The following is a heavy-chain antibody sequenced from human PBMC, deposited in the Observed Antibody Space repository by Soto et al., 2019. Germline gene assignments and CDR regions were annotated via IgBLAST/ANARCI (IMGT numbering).Heavy chain of an antibody. Sequence: SETLSLTCTVSGGSISSGGYYWSWIRQHPGKGLEWIGHIYYSGSTYYNPSLKSRVTISVDTSKNQFSLKLSSVTAADTAVYYCARGGNYYDSSGYYYVPTLFDYWGQGTLVTVSS. CDR3: ARGGNYYDSSGYYYVPTLFDY. CDR1: GGSISSGGYY. V-gene: IGHV4-31*03. D-gene: IGHD3-22*01. CDR2: IYYSGST. J-gene: IGHJ4*02.